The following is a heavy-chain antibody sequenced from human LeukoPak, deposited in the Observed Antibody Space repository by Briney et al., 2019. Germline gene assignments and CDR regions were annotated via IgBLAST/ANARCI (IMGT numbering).Heavy chain of an antibody. CDR1: GYTFTGYY. J-gene: IGHJ5*02. V-gene: IGHV1-2*02. D-gene: IGHD3-10*01. CDR2: INPNSGGT. CDR3: ARDQLLLWFGELENWFDP. Sequence: GASVKVSCKASGYTFTGYYMHWVRQAPGQGLEWMGWINPNSGGTNYAQKFQGRVTMTRDTSISTAYMELSRLRSDDTAVYYCARDQLLLWFGELENWFDPWGQGTLVTVSS.